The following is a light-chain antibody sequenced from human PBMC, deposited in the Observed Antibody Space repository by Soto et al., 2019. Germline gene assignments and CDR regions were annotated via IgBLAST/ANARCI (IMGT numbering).Light chain of an antibody. J-gene: IGKJ1*01. CDR1: QSISSW. CDR3: QQYNSYSWT. CDR2: DAS. Sequence: DIQMTQSPSTLSASVGDRVTITCRASQSISSWLAWYQQKPGKAPKLLIYDASSLEGGVPSRFSGSGSGTEFTLTISSLQPDDFATYYSQQYNSYSWTFGQGTKVEIK. V-gene: IGKV1-5*01.